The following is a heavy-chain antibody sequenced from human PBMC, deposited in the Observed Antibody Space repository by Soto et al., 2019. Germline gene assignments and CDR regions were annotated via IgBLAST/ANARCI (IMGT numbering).Heavy chain of an antibody. CDR1: GYTFTGYY. D-gene: IGHD3-3*01. V-gene: IGHV1-2*04. Sequence: ASVKVSCKASGYTFTGYYMHWVRQAPGQGLEWMGWINPNSGGTNYAQKFQGWVTMTRDTSISTAYMELSRLRSDDTAVYYCARSGRITIFGVVTDNWFDPWGQGTLVTVSS. CDR2: INPNSGGT. CDR3: ARSGRITIFGVVTDNWFDP. J-gene: IGHJ5*02.